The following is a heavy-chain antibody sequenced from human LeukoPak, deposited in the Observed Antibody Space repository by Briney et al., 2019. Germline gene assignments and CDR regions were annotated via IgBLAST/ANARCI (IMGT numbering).Heavy chain of an antibody. CDR3: AREGQQLGFDY. Sequence: GGSLRLSCAASGFTFSSNYMSWVRQAPGKGLEWVSVIYSGGSTYYADSVKGRLTISRDNSKNTLYLQMNSLRAEDTAVYYCAREGQQLGFDYWGQGTLVTVSA. CDR2: IYSGGST. CDR1: GFTFSSNY. D-gene: IGHD6-13*01. J-gene: IGHJ4*02. V-gene: IGHV3-53*01.